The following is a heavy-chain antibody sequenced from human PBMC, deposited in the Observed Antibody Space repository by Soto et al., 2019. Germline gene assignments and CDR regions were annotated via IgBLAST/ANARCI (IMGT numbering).Heavy chain of an antibody. D-gene: IGHD3-22*01. J-gene: IGHJ4*02. CDR2: INAGNGNT. CDR1: GYTFTNYA. V-gene: IGHV1-3*01. Sequence: QVQLVQSGAEVKKPGASVKVSCKASGYTFTNYAMHWVRQAPGQRLEWMGWINAGNGNTKYSQQFQGRVTITRDTSASTAYMELSSLRDEDTAVYYCTRSSGYDYLEYWGQGTLVTVSS. CDR3: TRSSGYDYLEY.